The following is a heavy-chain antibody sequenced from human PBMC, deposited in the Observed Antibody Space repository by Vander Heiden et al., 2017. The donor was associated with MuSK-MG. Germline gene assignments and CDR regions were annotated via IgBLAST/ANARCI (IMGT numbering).Heavy chain of an antibody. CDR3: AKDEVGVPAATTGVDAFDI. CDR1: GFTFSSYA. J-gene: IGHJ3*02. CDR2: ISGSGGST. Sequence: EVQLLESGGGLVQPGGSLRLSCAASGFTFSSYAMSWVRQAPGKGLEWVSAISGSGGSTYYADSVKGRFTISRDNSKNTLYLQMNSLRAEDTAVYYCAKDEVGVPAATTGVDAFDIWGQGTMVTVAS. D-gene: IGHD2-2*01. V-gene: IGHV3-23*01.